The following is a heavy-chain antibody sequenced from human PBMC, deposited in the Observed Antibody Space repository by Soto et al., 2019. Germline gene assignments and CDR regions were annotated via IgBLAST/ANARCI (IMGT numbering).Heavy chain of an antibody. J-gene: IGHJ4*02. Sequence: SVKVSCKASGGTFSSYTISWVRQAPGQRLEWMGRIIPILGIANYAQKYQGRVTITADKSTSTAYMELSSLRSEDTAVYYCARVSCSSTSCYAPVDYWGQGTLVTVSS. CDR1: GGTFSSYT. CDR2: IIPILGIA. V-gene: IGHV1-69*02. CDR3: ARVSCSSTSCYAPVDY. D-gene: IGHD2-2*01.